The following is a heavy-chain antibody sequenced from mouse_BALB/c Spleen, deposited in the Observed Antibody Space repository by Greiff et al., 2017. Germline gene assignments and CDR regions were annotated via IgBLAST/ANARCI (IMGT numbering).Heavy chain of an antibody. CDR1: GYTFTSYW. D-gene: IGHD1-1*01. CDR2: IDPSDSET. J-gene: IGHJ1*01. V-gene: IGHV1-69*02. CDR3: ARGAYGSSYWYFDV. Sequence: VQLQQPGAELVKPGAPVKLSCKASGYTFTSYWMNWVKQRPGRGLEWIGRIDPSDSETHYNQKFKDKATLTVDKSSSTAYIQLSSLTSEDSAVYYCARGAYGSSYWYFDVWGAGTTVTVSS.